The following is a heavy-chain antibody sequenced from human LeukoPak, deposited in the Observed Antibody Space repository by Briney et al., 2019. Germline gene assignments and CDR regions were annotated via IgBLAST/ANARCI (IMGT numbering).Heavy chain of an antibody. CDR2: IIDSGIST. J-gene: IGHJ4*02. V-gene: IGHV3-23*01. CDR1: GFTFNSYA. Sequence: GGSLRLSCAASGFTFNSYAMTWVRQAPEKGLEWVSSIIDSGISTYYGDSVKGRFTISRDNSKNTLCLQMNSLRAEDTAVYYCAKGSRGSYDYWGQGTLVTVSS. CDR3: AKGSRGSYDY. D-gene: IGHD1-26*01.